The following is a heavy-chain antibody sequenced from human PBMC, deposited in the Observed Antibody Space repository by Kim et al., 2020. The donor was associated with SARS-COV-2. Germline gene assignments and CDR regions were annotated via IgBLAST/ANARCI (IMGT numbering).Heavy chain of an antibody. D-gene: IGHD6-13*01. CDR1: GFSFSSSA. J-gene: IGHJ6*02. V-gene: IGHV3-23*01. CDR3: AKCIAAIGSGDGMDV. Sequence: GGSLRLSCAASGFSFSSSAMSWVRQAPGKGLEWVSQVSSSAANTYYADSAKGRFTIYRDNSKNTLYLQMNSLRAEDTAVYYCAKCIAAIGSGDGMDVWGQGTTVTVS. CDR2: VSSSAANT.